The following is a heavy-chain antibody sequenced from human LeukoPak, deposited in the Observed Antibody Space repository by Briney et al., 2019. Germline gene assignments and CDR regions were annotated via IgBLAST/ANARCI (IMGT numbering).Heavy chain of an antibody. J-gene: IGHJ6*02. V-gene: IGHV1-69*04. CDR1: GGTFSSYA. Sequence: ASVKVSCKASGGTFSSYAISWVRQAPGQGLEWMGRIIPILGIANYAQKFQGRVTMTRNTSISTAYMELSSLRSEDTAVYYCARANYGDYRHGMDVWGQGTTVTVSS. CDR3: ARANYGDYRHGMDV. CDR2: IIPILGIA. D-gene: IGHD4-17*01.